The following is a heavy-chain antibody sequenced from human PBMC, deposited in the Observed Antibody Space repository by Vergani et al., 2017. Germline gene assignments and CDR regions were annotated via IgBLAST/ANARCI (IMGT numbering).Heavy chain of an antibody. CDR2: VSGSGDST. J-gene: IGHJ4*02. Sequence: DVQLLESGGGLVQPGGSLRLSCAASGFTFSSYAMSWVRPAPGKGLEWVSVVSGSGDSTYYADSVKGRFIISRDNAKNALYLQMNSLRAEDTAVYYCGRSSGWPEYLGQGTLVTVSA. CDR3: GRSSGWPEY. D-gene: IGHD6-19*01. CDR1: GFTFSSYA. V-gene: IGHV3-23*01.